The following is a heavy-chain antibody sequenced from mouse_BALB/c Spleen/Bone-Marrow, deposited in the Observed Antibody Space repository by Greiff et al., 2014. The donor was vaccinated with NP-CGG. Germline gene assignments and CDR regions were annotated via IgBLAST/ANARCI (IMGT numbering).Heavy chain of an antibody. CDR3: ARDAGYSYGSSFDY. CDR2: IRNKANGYTT. Sequence: VQLKESGGGLVQPGGSLRLSCATSGFTFTDYYMSWVRQPPGKALEWLGFIRNKANGYTTEYSASVKGRFTISRDNSQSILYLQMNTLRAEDSATYYCARDAGYSYGSSFDYWGQGTTLTVSS. J-gene: IGHJ2*01. D-gene: IGHD1-1*01. V-gene: IGHV7-3*02. CDR1: GFTFTDYY.